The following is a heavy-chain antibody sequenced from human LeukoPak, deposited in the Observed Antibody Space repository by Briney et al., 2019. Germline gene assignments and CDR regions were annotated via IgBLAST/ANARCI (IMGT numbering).Heavy chain of an antibody. CDR2: IDRDDDN. D-gene: IGHD3-9*01. J-gene: IGHJ4*02. CDR1: GFSLSTSGMR. Sequence: SGPTLVNPTQTLTLTLTFSGFSLSTSGMRVSWIRQPPGKALEWLVRIDRDDDNFYSTSLKTRLTISKDTSKNPVVLTMANRDPVDTATYYCARSRMYYDILTGYYTTYYFDYWGQGTLVTVS. V-gene: IGHV2-70*04. CDR3: ARSRMYYDILTGYYTTYYFDY.